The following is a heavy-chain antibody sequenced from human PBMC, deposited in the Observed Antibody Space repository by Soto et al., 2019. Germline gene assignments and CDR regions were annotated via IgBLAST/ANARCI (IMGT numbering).Heavy chain of an antibody. J-gene: IGHJ5*02. CDR2: IYYSGST. Sequence: SETLSLTCTVSGGSISSGGYYWSWIRQHPGKGLEWIGYIYYSGSTYYNPSLKSRVTISVDTSKNQFSLKLSSVTAADTAVYYCARDDYDSSGDNWFDPWGQGTLVTVSS. D-gene: IGHD3-22*01. V-gene: IGHV4-31*03. CDR1: GGSISSGGYY. CDR3: ARDDYDSSGDNWFDP.